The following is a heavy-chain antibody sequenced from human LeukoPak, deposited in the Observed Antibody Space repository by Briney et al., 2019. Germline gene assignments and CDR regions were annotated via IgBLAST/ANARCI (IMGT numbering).Heavy chain of an antibody. V-gene: IGHV5-51*01. D-gene: IGHD6-13*01. CDR3: ARQGLAAAVYYGMDV. J-gene: IGHJ6*02. CDR2: IYPGDSDT. CDR1: GYSFTSYW. Sequence: GESLKISCKGSGYSFTSYWIGWVRQMPGKGLEWMGIIYPGDSDTRYSPSFQGQVTISADKSISTAYLQWSSLKASDTAMYYCARQGLAAAVYYGMDVWGQGTTVTVSS.